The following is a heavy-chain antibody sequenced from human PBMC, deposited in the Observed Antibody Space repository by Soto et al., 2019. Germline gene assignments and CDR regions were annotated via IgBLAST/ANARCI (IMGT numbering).Heavy chain of an antibody. CDR3: ARLQTAVPHY. CDR1: GGSITSSSYY. CDR2: IYYSGST. J-gene: IGHJ4*02. Sequence: SETLSLTCTVSGGSITSSSYYWGWIRQPPGKGLEWIGNIYYSGSTYYNPSLKSRVTISVDTSKTQFSLKLSSVTAADTAVYYCARLQTAVPHYWGQGILVTVS. D-gene: IGHD6-13*01. V-gene: IGHV4-39*01.